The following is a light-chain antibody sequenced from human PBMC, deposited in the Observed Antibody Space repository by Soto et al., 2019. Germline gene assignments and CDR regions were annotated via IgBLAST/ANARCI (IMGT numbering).Light chain of an antibody. CDR1: QSVSSN. V-gene: IGKV3-15*01. CDR2: GAS. Sequence: EIVMTQSPATLSVSPGERATLSCRASQSVSSNLAWYQQKPGQAPRLLIHGASTRATGMPARFSGSGSGTQFTLTISSLQSEDFAVYYCQQYNNWPLTFGGGTKVEIK. CDR3: QQYNNWPLT. J-gene: IGKJ4*01.